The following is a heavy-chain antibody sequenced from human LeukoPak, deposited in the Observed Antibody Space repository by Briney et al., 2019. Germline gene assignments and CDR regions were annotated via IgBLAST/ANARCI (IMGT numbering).Heavy chain of an antibody. Sequence: SETLSLTCTVSGGSISSYYWSWIRQSPGKGLEWIGYIYYSGSTNYNPSLKSRVTISVDTSKNQFSLKLSSVTAADTAVYYCARSIVNWFDPWGQGTLVTVSS. J-gene: IGHJ5*02. CDR1: GGSISSYY. D-gene: IGHD2-15*01. V-gene: IGHV4-59*01. CDR3: ARSIVNWFDP. CDR2: IYYSGST.